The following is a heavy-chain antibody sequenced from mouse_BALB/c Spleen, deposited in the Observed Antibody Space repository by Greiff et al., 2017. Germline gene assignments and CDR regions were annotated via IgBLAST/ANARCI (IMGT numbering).Heavy chain of an antibody. J-gene: IGHJ1*01. V-gene: IGHV2-2*02. D-gene: IGHD1-1*01. CDR2: IWSGGST. Sequence: VQLQQSGPGLVQPSQSLSITCTVSGFSFTSYGVHWVRQSPGKGLEWLGVIWSGGSTDYNAAFISRLSISKDNSKSQVFFKMNSLQANDTAIYYCARQGYYGSSSSWYFDGWGAGTTVTVSS. CDR3: ARQGYYGSSSSWYFDG. CDR1: GFSFTSYG.